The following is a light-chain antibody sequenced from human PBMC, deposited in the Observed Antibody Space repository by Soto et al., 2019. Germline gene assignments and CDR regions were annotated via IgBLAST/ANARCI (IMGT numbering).Light chain of an antibody. CDR1: QSVGSD. CDR3: QQRNTWPLT. CDR2: GAS. Sequence: DIVLTQSPVTLSSSPGERATLSCRASQSVGSDLVWYQQMPGQAPRLLFDGASARATGIPGRFSGSGSGTDFTLTISSLEPEDFAVDYCQQRNTWPLTFGPGTKVEIK. V-gene: IGKV3-11*01. J-gene: IGKJ3*01.